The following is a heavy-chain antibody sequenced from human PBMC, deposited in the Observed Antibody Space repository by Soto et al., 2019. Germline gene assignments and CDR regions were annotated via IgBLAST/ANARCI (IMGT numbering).Heavy chain of an antibody. V-gene: IGHV1-69*06. Sequence: SVKVSFKASGGTFSRYAISWLRQAPGQGLEWMGGIIPIFGTANYAQKFQGRVTITADKSTSTAYMELSSLRSEDTAVYYCARVSRYDSSGYYRRGFDYWGQGTLVTVSS. CDR2: IIPIFGTA. J-gene: IGHJ4*02. CDR3: ARVSRYDSSGYYRRGFDY. D-gene: IGHD3-22*01. CDR1: GGTFSRYA.